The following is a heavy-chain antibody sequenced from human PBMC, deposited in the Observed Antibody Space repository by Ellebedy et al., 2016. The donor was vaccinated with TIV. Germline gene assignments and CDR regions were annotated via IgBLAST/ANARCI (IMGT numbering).Heavy chain of an antibody. Sequence: SETLSLTXTVSGGSISSYYCSWIRQPPGKGLEWIGYIYYSGSTNYNPSLKSRVTISVDTSKNQFSLKLSSVTAADTAVYYCAGESRRGYSNYVDYWGQGTLVTVSS. J-gene: IGHJ4*02. V-gene: IGHV4-59*01. CDR3: AGESRRGYSNYVDY. D-gene: IGHD4-11*01. CDR1: GGSISSYY. CDR2: IYYSGST.